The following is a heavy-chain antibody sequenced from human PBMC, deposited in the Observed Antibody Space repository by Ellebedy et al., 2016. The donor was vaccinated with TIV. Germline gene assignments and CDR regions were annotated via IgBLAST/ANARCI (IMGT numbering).Heavy chain of an antibody. Sequence: GESLKISXAASGFTFSSYAMHWVRQAPGKGLEWVAVISYDGSNKYYADSVKGRFTISRDNSKNTLYLQMNSLRAEDTAVYYCARGTAYTAMVNWGQGTLVTVSS. CDR3: ARGTAYTAMVN. D-gene: IGHD5-18*01. CDR2: ISYDGSNK. J-gene: IGHJ4*02. CDR1: GFTFSSYA. V-gene: IGHV3-30-3*01.